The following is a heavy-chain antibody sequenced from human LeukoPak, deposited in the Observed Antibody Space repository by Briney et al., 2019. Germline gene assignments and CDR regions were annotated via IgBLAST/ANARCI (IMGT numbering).Heavy chain of an antibody. Sequence: SETLSLTCTVSGGSINNYYWSWIRLPPGKGLEWIVYIYYRGSTNYNPSLKSRVTFSVDTSKNRFSLKLNSVTAADTAVYYCARGGDYGDLRYFDYWGQGTLVTVSS. D-gene: IGHD4-17*01. CDR1: GGSINNYY. CDR3: ARGGDYGDLRYFDY. CDR2: IYYRGST. J-gene: IGHJ4*02. V-gene: IGHV4-59*01.